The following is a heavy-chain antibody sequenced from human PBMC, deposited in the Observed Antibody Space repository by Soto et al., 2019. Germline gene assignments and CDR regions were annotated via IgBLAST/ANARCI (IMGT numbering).Heavy chain of an antibody. CDR2: IKQDGSEK. CDR3: ARYGYSAGFDI. V-gene: IGHV3-7*01. D-gene: IGHD4-17*01. Sequence: EVQLVESGGGLVQPGGSLRLSCAASGFTFSSYYMSWVRQPPGKGLEWVANIKQDGSEKYYVDSVKGRFTISRDNAKNSLYLQMNSLRAEDTAVYYCARYGYSAGFDIWGQGTMVTVSS. J-gene: IGHJ3*02. CDR1: GFTFSSYY.